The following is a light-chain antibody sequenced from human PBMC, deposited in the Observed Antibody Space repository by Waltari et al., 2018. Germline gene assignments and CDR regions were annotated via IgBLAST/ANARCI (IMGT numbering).Light chain of an antibody. J-gene: IGLJ3*02. CDR3: CSYAGGFTGV. CDR2: GVS. Sequence: QSALTQPRSVSGSPRQSVTISCTGTNNDVGYYDYVSWYQQHPNEAPKLLIFGVSQRPSGVPVLFSGSKAGNTASLSISGLQAEDEADYYCCSYAGGFTGVFGGGTRLTV. CDR1: NNDVGYYDY. V-gene: IGLV2-11*01.